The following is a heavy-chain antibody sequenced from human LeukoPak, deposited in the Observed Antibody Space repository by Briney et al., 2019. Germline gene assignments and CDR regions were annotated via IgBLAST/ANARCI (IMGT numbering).Heavy chain of an antibody. J-gene: IGHJ1*01. CDR3: ARYYGGPLAEYFQH. V-gene: IGHV4-59*12. CDR2: IYYSGST. D-gene: IGHD4-23*01. CDR1: GGSISSYY. Sequence: SETLSLTCTVSGGSISSYYWSWIRQPPGKGLEWIGYIYYSGSTNYNPSLKSRVTISVDTSKNQFSLKLSSVTAADTAVYYCARYYGGPLAEYFQHWGQGTLVTVSS.